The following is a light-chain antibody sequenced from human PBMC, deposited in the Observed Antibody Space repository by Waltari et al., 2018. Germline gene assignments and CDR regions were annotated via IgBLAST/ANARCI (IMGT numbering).Light chain of an antibody. CDR2: GNS. CDR3: QSYDSSLGGSV. Sequence: QSVLTQPPSVSGAPGQRVTISCTGSSPNIGAGYDVTWYQHLPGKAPKLLIYGNSNRPSGVPDRISGSKSGTSASLAITGLQAEDEADYYCQSYDSSLGGSVFGGGTKLTVL. CDR1: SPNIGAGYD. J-gene: IGLJ2*01. V-gene: IGLV1-40*01.